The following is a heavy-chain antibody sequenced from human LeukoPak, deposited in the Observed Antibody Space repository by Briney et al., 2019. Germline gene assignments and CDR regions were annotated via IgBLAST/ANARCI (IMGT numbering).Heavy chain of an antibody. CDR2: ISPDGSDK. CDR3: VSWSSDWYNMNY. Sequence: PGGSLRLSCAASGFTFTSYYMSWLRQAPGKGLEWAAHISPDGSDKYYVDSVKGRFTISRDSAKNSLYLQMNSLRAEDTAVYYCVSWSSDWYNMNYWGQGTLVTVSS. J-gene: IGHJ4*02. V-gene: IGHV3-7*01. D-gene: IGHD6-19*01. CDR1: GFTFTSYY.